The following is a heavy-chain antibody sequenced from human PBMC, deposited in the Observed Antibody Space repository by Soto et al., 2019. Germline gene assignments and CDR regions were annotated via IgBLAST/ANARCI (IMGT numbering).Heavy chain of an antibody. V-gene: IGHV1-8*02. CDR3: ARESDYSNYLRYYYYFALEV. CDR1: EYRFTPFN. CDR2: MNPNSGTT. J-gene: IGHJ6*02. Sequence: SLQVSCKFSEYRFTPFNINWGRQAPGEGLEWMGWMNPNSGTTGYAQKLQGRVTMTTDTSTSTAYMELRSLRSDDTAVYYCARESDYSNYLRYYYYFALEVWGQGTKVTVSS. D-gene: IGHD4-4*01.